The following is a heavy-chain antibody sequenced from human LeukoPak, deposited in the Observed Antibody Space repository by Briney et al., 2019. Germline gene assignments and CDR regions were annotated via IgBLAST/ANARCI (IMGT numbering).Heavy chain of an antibody. CDR3: ARGRGDQLLFEPSDY. CDR1: GYTFTGYY. CDR2: INPNSGGT. J-gene: IGHJ4*02. D-gene: IGHD2-2*01. V-gene: IGHV1-2*02. Sequence: ASVKVSCKASGYTFTGYYMHWMRQAPGQGLEWMGWINPNSGGTNYAQKFQGRVTMTRDTSISTAYMELSRLRSEDTAVYYCARGRGDQLLFEPSDYWGQGTLVTVSS.